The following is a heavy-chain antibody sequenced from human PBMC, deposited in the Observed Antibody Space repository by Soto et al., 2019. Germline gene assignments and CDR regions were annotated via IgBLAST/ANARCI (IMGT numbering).Heavy chain of an antibody. V-gene: IGHV3-21*01. CDR3: AREVQPVDRRESDY. D-gene: IGHD1-1*01. J-gene: IGHJ4*02. CDR2: ISSSGSM. Sequence: EVQLVESGGGLVKPGGSLRLSCAVSGFTFSSGTMNWVRQAPGKGLEWVSSISSSGSMYYADSVKGRFTISRDNAKNSLFLQMNSRRAEDTAVYDCAREVQPVDRRESDYWGQGALVTVSS. CDR1: GFTFSSGT.